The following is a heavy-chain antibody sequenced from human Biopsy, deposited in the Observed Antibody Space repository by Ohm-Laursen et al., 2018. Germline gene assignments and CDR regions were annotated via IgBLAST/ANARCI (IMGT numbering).Heavy chain of an antibody. CDR1: GRTFINYA. V-gene: IGHV1-69*01. CDR2: IIPMFGTA. J-gene: IGHJ4*02. Sequence: ASSVKVSCKASGRTFINYAISWARQAPGQGLEWMGGIIPMFGTANYAQMFQGRVTISADESKSTSYMELSNLTTEDTAIYYCARVPHSGSHSCFDYWGRGTLVTVSS. CDR3: ARVPHSGSHSCFDY. D-gene: IGHD1-26*01.